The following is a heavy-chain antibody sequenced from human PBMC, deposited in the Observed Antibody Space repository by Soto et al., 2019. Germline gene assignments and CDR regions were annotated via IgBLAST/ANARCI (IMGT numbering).Heavy chain of an antibody. CDR2: INPNSGVT. CDR1: GYYFTGYY. V-gene: IGHV1-2*02. J-gene: IGHJ5*02. Sequence: QVRLVQSGAEMKKPGASVKVSCKASGYYFTGYYMHWVRQAPGQGLEWMGWINPNSGVTNYAQRWQGRVSMTRDTSISTAYLEVKRLTSDDTAVYYCATNLFSSTSRGSDFDPWGQGTLVIVS. D-gene: IGHD6-19*01. CDR3: ATNLFSSTSRGSDFDP.